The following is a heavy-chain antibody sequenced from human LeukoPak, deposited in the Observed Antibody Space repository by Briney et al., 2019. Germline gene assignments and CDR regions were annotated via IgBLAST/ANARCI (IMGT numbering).Heavy chain of an antibody. D-gene: IGHD5-18*01. CDR3: ATQDRYSYGYLIDY. V-gene: IGHV4-34*01. J-gene: IGHJ4*02. CDR1: GGSFSGYY. Sequence: SETLSLTCAVYGGSFSGYYWSWIRQPPGKGLEWIGEINHSGSTNYNPSLKSRVTISVDTSKNQFSLKLSSVTAADTAVYYCATQDRYSYGYLIDYWGQGTLVTVSS. CDR2: INHSGST.